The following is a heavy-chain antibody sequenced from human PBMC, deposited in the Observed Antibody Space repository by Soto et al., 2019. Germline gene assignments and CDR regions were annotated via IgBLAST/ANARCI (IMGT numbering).Heavy chain of an antibody. V-gene: IGHV3-30*18. CDR1: GFTFPRFG. J-gene: IGHJ6*02. D-gene: IGHD1-7*01. CDR2: ITYEGSQI. CDR3: AKGRGEMNSANYYGLDV. Sequence: GGSLRLSCAASGFTFPRFGMHWVRQAPGKGLEWVALITYEGSQIYYADAVKGRFTISRDNGDNTLSLQMANLRTEDTATYFCAKGRGEMNSANYYGLDVWGQGTTAPVSS.